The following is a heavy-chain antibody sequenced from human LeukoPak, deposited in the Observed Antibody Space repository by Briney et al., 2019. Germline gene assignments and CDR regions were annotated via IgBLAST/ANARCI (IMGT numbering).Heavy chain of an antibody. V-gene: IGHV3-74*01. Sequence: PGGSLRLSCAASGFTFSSYWMHWVRQAPGKGLVWVSRINSDGSSTSYADSVKGRFTISRDNAKNTLYLQMNSLRAEDTAVYYCARDAGEYYYDSSGYWFDYRGQGTLVTVSS. J-gene: IGHJ4*02. CDR3: ARDAGEYYYDSSGYWFDY. CDR1: GFTFSSYW. CDR2: INSDGSST. D-gene: IGHD3-22*01.